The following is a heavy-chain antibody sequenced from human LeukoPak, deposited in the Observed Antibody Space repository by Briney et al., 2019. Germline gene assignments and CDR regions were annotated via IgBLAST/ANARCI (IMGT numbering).Heavy chain of an antibody. CDR2: IIPIFGTA. CDR1: GGTFSSYA. Sequence: ASVKVSCKASGGTFSSYAISWVRLAPGQGLEWMGGIIPIFGTANYAQKFQGRVTITADESTSTAYMELSSLRSEDTAVYYCAREGTEVGATVRYFDYWGQGTLVTVSS. D-gene: IGHD1-26*01. CDR3: AREGTEVGATVRYFDY. J-gene: IGHJ4*02. V-gene: IGHV1-69*13.